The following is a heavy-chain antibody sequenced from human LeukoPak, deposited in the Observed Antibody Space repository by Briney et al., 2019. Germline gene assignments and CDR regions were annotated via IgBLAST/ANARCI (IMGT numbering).Heavy chain of an antibody. CDR1: GGSISSGDYY. V-gene: IGHV4-30-4*01. CDR2: IYYSGST. Sequence: SQTLSLTCTVSGGSISSGDYYWSWLRQPPGKGLEWIVYIYYSGSTNYNPSLKSRVSISVDTSKNQFSLKLSSVTAADTAVYYCARGSLHYYYDSSGYFDYWGQGTLVTVSS. CDR3: ARGSLHYYYDSSGYFDY. J-gene: IGHJ4*02. D-gene: IGHD3-22*01.